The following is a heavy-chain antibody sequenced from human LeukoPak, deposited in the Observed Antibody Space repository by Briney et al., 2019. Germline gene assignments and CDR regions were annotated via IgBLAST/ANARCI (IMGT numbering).Heavy chain of an antibody. V-gene: IGHV1-2*02. J-gene: IGHJ6*02. CDR3: ERGRAIRGLSISEYYPWYANDF. CDR2: VNPDSGGT. D-gene: IGHD3-10*01. CDR1: GYSFSAFY. Sequence: ASVKVSCKTSGYSFSAFYMHWVRQAPEEGLEWMGWVNPDSGGTNYAQKFLGRVTLTRDTSISTANMELSRLTIDDTAVYYCERGRAIRGLSISEYYPWYANDFWGPGTTVIVSS.